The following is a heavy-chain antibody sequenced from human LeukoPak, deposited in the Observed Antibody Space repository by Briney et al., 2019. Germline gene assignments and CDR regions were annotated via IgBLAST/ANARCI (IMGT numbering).Heavy chain of an antibody. Sequence: PSETLSLTCAVSGGSISSGGYSWSWIRQPPGKGLEWIGYIYYSGSTYYNPSLKSRVTISVDTSKNQFSLKLSSVTAADTAVYYCARAPMIGYYFDYWGQGTLVTVSS. D-gene: IGHD3-22*01. CDR2: IYYSGST. CDR1: GGSISSGGYS. CDR3: ARAPMIGYYFDY. V-gene: IGHV4-30-4*07. J-gene: IGHJ4*02.